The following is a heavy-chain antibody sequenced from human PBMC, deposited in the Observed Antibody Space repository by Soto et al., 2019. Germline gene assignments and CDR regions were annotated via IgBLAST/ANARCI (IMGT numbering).Heavy chain of an antibody. CDR3: AKDLSPFVPAATNYYGMDV. V-gene: IGHV3-23*01. Sequence: GGSLRLSCAASGFTFSSYAMSWVRQAPGKGLEWVSAISGSGGNTYYADSVEGRFTISRDNSKNTLNLQMNSLRAEDTAVYYCAKDLSPFVPAATNYYGMDVWGQGTTVTVSS. D-gene: IGHD2-2*01. J-gene: IGHJ6*02. CDR1: GFTFSSYA. CDR2: ISGSGGNT.